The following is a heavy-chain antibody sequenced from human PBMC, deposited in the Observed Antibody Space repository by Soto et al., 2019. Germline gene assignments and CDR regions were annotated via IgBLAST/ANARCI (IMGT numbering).Heavy chain of an antibody. CDR2: IYYSGST. V-gene: IGHV4-59*08. D-gene: IGHD6-6*01. J-gene: IGHJ6*03. Sequence: SESRSLTRPPSPGCQSRYYCNTLRHTPTKALVRIGYIYYSGSTNYNPSLKSRVTISVDTSKNQFSLKLSSVTAADTAVYYCARNSGGEQLDLGIYYYYYMDVWGKGTTVTVSS. CDR1: PGCQSRYY. CDR3: ARNSGGEQLDLGIYYYYYMDV.